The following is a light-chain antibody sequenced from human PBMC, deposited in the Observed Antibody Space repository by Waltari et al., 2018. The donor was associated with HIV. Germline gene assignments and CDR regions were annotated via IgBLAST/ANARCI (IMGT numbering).Light chain of an antibody. J-gene: IGKJ1*01. CDR1: QGISNY. Sequence: IKMTQSPSSLPESLGTGVTITCRASQGISNYLAWYQQKPGKVPKLLIYAASTFQSGVPSRFSGSGSGTDFTLTISSLQLEDVATYYCQKYNSAPQTFGQGTKVEIK. V-gene: IGKV1-27*01. CDR3: QKYNSAPQT. CDR2: AAS.